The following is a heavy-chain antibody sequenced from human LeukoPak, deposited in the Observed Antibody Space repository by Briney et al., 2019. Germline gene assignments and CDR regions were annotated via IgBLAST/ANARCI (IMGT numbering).Heavy chain of an antibody. Sequence: TGGSLRLSCAASGFNFSSYCMSWVRQAPGKGLEWVSGIGISAGSTYYADSVKGRFTISRDNSKNTLYLQMNRLRAEDTAFYYCATDHGSGSYDNLPYYCGEGTLVTVSS. CDR3: ATDHGSGSYDNLPYY. D-gene: IGHD3-10*01. J-gene: IGHJ4*02. CDR1: GFNFSSYC. V-gene: IGHV3-23*01. CDR2: IGISAGST.